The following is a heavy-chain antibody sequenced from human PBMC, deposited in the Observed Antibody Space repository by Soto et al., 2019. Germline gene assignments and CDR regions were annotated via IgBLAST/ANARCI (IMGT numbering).Heavy chain of an antibody. D-gene: IGHD1-26*01. Sequence: QVQLVQSGAEVKKPGSSVKVSCKASGGTFSSYAVSWVRQAPGLGLEWMGGLIPIFGTANYAQKLQGRVTITADEPTSTAYMELSSLRSEDTAVYYCARGTMELAFFFDYWGQGTLVTVSS. CDR2: LIPIFGTA. J-gene: IGHJ4*02. V-gene: IGHV1-69*01. CDR1: GGTFSSYA. CDR3: ARGTMELAFFFDY.